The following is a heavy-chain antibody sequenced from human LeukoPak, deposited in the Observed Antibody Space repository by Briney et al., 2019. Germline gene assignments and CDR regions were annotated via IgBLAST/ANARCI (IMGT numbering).Heavy chain of an antibody. J-gene: IGHJ6*03. CDR2: TYYRSKWYN. D-gene: IGHD2-15*01. CDR3: ARESRGGSSGPSYYYYYMDV. Sequence: SQTLSLTCAISGDSVSSNSAAWNWIRQSPSRGLEWLGRTYYRSKWYNDYAVSVKSRITINPDTSKNQFSLQLNSVTPEDTAVYYCARESRGGSSGPSYYYYYMDVWGKGTTVTVSS. CDR1: GDSVSSNSAA. V-gene: IGHV6-1*01.